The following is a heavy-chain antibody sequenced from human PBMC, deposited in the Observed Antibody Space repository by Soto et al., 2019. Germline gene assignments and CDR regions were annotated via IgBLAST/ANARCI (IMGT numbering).Heavy chain of an antibody. V-gene: IGHV1-8*01. CDR3: EVTTGF. CDR1: GYTFTEYV. D-gene: IGHD1-1*01. Sequence: APVKVSRKTSGYTFTEYVLNWVRQAPGQGLEYMGWVSPENRNAGYAPQFRGRVSMTTDTSISTAYLELTNLTYEDTAVYYCEVTTGFWGQGTMVTVSS. CDR2: VSPENRNA. J-gene: IGHJ4*02.